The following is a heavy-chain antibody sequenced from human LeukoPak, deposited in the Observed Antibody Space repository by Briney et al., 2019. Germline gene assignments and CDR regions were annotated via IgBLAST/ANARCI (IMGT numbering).Heavy chain of an antibody. CDR2: INHSGST. J-gene: IGHJ6*02. CDR3: ARATRITMVRGVIIISYYYYGMDV. D-gene: IGHD3-10*01. CDR1: GGSFCGYY. Sequence: PSETLSLTCAVYGGSFCGYYWSWIRPPPGKGLEWIGEINHSGSTNYNPSLKSRVTISVDTSKNQFSLKLSSVTAADTAVYYCARATRITMVRGVIIISYYYYGMDVWGQGTTVTVSS. V-gene: IGHV4-34*01.